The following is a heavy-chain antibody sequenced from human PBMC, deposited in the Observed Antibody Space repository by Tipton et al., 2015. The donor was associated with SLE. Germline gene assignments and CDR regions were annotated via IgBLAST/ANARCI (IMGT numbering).Heavy chain of an antibody. CDR2: FYHRGTT. Sequence: TLSLTCSVSGHSISSGFYWGWIRQSPGKGLEWIGNFYHRGTTYYNPSLKSRVTISADTSKNHLSLKLTSVTAADTAVYFCARDTLGGLDYWGQGTLVTVSS. V-gene: IGHV4-38-2*02. D-gene: IGHD7-27*01. CDR1: GHSISSGFY. CDR3: ARDTLGGLDY. J-gene: IGHJ4*02.